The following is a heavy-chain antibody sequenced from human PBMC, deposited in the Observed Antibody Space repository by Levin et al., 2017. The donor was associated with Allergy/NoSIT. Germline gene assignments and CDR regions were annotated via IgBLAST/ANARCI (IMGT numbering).Heavy chain of an antibody. CDR2: ISYDGSNK. V-gene: IGHV3-30-3*01. CDR3: ARDLGGSSGWYLSCLDY. J-gene: IGHJ4*02. Sequence: GESLKISCAASRFTFNIYAMHWVRQAPGKGLEWVAVISYDGSNKYYADSLKGRFTISRDNSKNTLYLQMNSLRPEDTAVYYCARDLGGSSGWYLSCLDYWGQGTLVTVSS. CDR1: RFTFNIYA. D-gene: IGHD6-19*01.